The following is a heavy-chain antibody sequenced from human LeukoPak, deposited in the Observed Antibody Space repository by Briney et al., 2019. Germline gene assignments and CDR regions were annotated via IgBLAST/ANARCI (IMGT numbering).Heavy chain of an antibody. V-gene: IGHV1-18*01. CDR3: ARDQGPYGELWFGELFSYVNYYYAVDV. CDR1: GYTFTRFG. Sequence: VASVKVSCKASGYTFTRFGISWVRQAPGQGLEWMGRISAYNGNTNYAQKLQGRVTMTTDTSTSTAYMDLRSLRSDDTAIYFCARDQGPYGELWFGELFSYVNYYYAVDVWGQGTTVTVSS. CDR2: ISAYNGNT. D-gene: IGHD3-10*01. J-gene: IGHJ6*02.